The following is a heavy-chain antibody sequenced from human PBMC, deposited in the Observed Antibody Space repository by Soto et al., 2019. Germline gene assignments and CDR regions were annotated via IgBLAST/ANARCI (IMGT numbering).Heavy chain of an antibody. J-gene: IGHJ6*02. CDR2: IYYTGST. CDR1: GGSVSSASYY. CDR3: ARDARMPTDLGGYYYYALDV. Sequence: QVQLQESGPGLVKPSETLSLTCTVSGGSVSSASYYWSWIRQPLGRGLEWIGYIYYTGSTNLNLSLKSRVAMSVDTSNNHFSLRLNSATAADTAIYFCARDARMPTDLGGYYYYALDVWGQGTTVTVSS. D-gene: IGHD4-4*01. V-gene: IGHV4-61*03.